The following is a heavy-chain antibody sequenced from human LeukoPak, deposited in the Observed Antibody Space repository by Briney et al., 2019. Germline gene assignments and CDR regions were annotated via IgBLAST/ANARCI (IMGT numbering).Heavy chain of an antibody. D-gene: IGHD1-1*01. V-gene: IGHV4-39*01. J-gene: IGHJ4*02. CDR2: VYYSGST. CDR3: ARRNGGWFDY. CDR1: GGSISSSSYS. Sequence: SETLSLTCTVSGGSISSSSYSWGWIRQPPGKGPEWIGSVYYSGSTYYNPSLKSRVTISVDTSKNQFSLKLSSVTAADTAVYYCARRNGGWFDYWGQGSLVTVSS.